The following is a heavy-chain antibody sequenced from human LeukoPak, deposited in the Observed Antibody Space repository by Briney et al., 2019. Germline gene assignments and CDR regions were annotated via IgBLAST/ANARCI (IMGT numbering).Heavy chain of an antibody. CDR2: IYYSGST. CDR3: ARAGGALLWFGELFNWFDP. D-gene: IGHD3-10*01. J-gene: IGHJ5*02. CDR1: GGSISSSSYY. V-gene: IGHV4-39*01. Sequence: SETLSLTCTVSGGSISSSSYYWGWIRQPPGKGLEWIGSIYYSGSTYYNPSLKSRVTISVDTSKNQFSLKLSSVTAADTAVYYCARAGGALLWFGELFNWFDPWGQGTLVTVSS.